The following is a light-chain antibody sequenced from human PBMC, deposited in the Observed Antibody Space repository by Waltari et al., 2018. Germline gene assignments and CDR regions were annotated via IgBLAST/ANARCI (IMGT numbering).Light chain of an antibody. Sequence: QSALTQPASLTGSPGQSVTISCTGTSSDIGVYNFVSWYQQHPGKAPKLMIYDVTNRPSGVSDRFSASKSGNTASLTISGLQAEDEGDYYCSSYTSSSTVVFGGGTKLTVL. J-gene: IGLJ2*01. V-gene: IGLV2-14*03. CDR1: SSDIGVYNF. CDR3: SSYTSSSTVV. CDR2: DVT.